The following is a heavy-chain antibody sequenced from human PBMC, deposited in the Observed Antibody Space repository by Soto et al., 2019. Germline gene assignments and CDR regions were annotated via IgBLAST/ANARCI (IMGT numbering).Heavy chain of an antibody. D-gene: IGHD3-10*01. V-gene: IGHV3-23*01. CDR1: GFTFSTYA. CDR3: AKALGELWFGDLLPDY. Sequence: EVQLLESGGGLVRPGGSLRLSCAASGFTFSTYAMNWVRQTPGKGLDWVSSISGSGGTTYYADSVKGRFTISRDNSKNTLDLQMNSLRAEDTAVYYCAKALGELWFGDLLPDYWGQGTLVTVSS. CDR2: ISGSGGTT. J-gene: IGHJ4*02.